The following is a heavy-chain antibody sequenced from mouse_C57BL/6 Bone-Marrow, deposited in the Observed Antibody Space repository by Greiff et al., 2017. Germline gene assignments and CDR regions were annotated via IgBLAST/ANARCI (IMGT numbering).Heavy chain of an antibody. CDR3: ARTIYYDYDGGFAY. Sequence: VKLQESGPGLVAPSQSLSITCTVSGFSLTSYAISWVRQPPGKGLEWLGVIWTGGGTNYNSALKSRLSISKDNSKSQVLLKMNSLQTDDTARYYCARTIYYDYDGGFAYWGQGTLVTVSA. D-gene: IGHD2-4*01. CDR2: IWTGGGT. V-gene: IGHV2-9-1*01. CDR1: GFSLTSYA. J-gene: IGHJ3*01.